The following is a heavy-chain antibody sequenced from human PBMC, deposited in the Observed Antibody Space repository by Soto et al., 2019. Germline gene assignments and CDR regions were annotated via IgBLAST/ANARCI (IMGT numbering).Heavy chain of an antibody. D-gene: IGHD2-2*02. J-gene: IGHJ4*02. CDR2: ISAGGSNT. Sequence: GGSLRLSCEASAFTFSSDEMNWVRQAPGKGLEWVSAISAGGSNTNYADSVKGRFTISRDNSKNTLYLQMNSLRVEDTAVYYCAKESLPAIRRWGQGTLVTVSS. V-gene: IGHV3-23*01. CDR1: AFTFSSDE. CDR3: AKESLPAIRR.